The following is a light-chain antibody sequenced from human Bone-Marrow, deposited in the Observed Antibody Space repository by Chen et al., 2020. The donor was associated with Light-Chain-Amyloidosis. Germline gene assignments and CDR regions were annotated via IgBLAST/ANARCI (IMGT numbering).Light chain of an antibody. J-gene: IGKJ5*01. V-gene: IGKV1-5*03. Sequence: DIQMTQSPSILSASVGDRVTITCRASQSISSWLAWYQQKPGKAPKLLIYKASSLESGVPSRFSGSGSGTEFTITISSLQPDDFATYYCQQYNSYLITFGQGTRLEIK. CDR1: QSISSW. CDR3: QQYNSYLIT. CDR2: KAS.